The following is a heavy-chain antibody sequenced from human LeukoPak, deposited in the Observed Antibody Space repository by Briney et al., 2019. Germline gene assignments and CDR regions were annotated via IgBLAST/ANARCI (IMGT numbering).Heavy chain of an antibody. CDR1: GFTVSSNY. Sequence: GGSLRLSCAPSGFTVSSNYMSWVRQAPGKGLEWVSVIYSGGSTYYADSVKGRFTISRDNSKNTLYLQMNSLRAEDTAVYYCARDLSSGWYDYWGQGTLVTVSS. D-gene: IGHD6-19*01. CDR2: IYSGGST. CDR3: ARDLSSGWYDY. V-gene: IGHV3-66*02. J-gene: IGHJ4*02.